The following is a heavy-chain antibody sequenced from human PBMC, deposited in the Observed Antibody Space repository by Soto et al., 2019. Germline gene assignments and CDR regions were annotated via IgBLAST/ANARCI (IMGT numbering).Heavy chain of an antibody. D-gene: IGHD1-1*01. V-gene: IGHV3-48*01. CDR3: TIPVTTILLKRSSDL. Sequence: SWVLKATGKGLEWVSYISSSSTSINYADSVKGRFTVSRDNAKNSLYLQMNSLRVEDTDVYYCTIPVTTILLKRSSDL. J-gene: IGHJ2*01. CDR2: ISSSSTSI.